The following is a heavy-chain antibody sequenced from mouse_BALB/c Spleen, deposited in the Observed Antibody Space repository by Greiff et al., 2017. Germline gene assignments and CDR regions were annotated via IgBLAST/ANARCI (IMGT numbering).Heavy chain of an antibody. CDR3: ATYYDGGAMDY. V-gene: IGHV1-4*01. Sequence: VKLMESGAELARPGASVKMSCKASGYTFTSYTMHWVKQRPGQGLEWIGYINPSSGYTNYNQKFKDKATLTADKSSSTAYMQLSSLTSEDSAVYYCATYYDGGAMDYWGQGTSVTVSS. CDR1: GYTFTSYT. D-gene: IGHD1-1*01. J-gene: IGHJ4*01. CDR2: INPSSGYT.